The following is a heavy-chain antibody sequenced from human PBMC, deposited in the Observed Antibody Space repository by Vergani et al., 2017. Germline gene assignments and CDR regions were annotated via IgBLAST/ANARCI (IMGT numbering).Heavy chain of an antibody. CDR2: INWNGGST. J-gene: IGHJ4*02. CDR3: ARGRFYSSGWYGEIGDEFDY. D-gene: IGHD6-19*01. Sequence: EVQLVESGGGVVRPGGSLRLSCAASGFTFDDYGMSWVRQAPGKGLEWVSGINWNGGSTGYADSVKGRFTISRDNAKNSLYLQMNSLRAEDTALYYCARGRFYSSGWYGEIGDEFDYWGQGTLVTVSS. V-gene: IGHV3-20*04. CDR1: GFTFDDYG.